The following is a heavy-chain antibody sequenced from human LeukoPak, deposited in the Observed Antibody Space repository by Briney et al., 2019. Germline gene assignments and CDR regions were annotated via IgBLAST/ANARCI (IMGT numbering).Heavy chain of an antibody. CDR1: GFTFTSSA. CDR3: ARDFRLDY. CDR2: IVVGSGNT. V-gene: IGHV1-58*01. J-gene: IGHJ4*02. Sequence: GASVKVSCKASGFTFTSSAVQWVRRARGQRLEWIGWIVVGSGNTNYAQKFQGRVTMTRDTSASTVYMELSSLRSVDTAVYYCARDFRLDYWGQGTLVTVSS.